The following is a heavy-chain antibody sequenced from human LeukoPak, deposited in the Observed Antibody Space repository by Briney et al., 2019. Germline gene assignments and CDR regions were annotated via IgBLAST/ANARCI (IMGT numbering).Heavy chain of an antibody. J-gene: IGHJ4*02. D-gene: IGHD3-16*01. CDR1: GFPFSDYG. Sequence: GTSLRLSCAASGFPFSDYGMYWVRQAQGKGLEWLAVISHDGSNKYYADSVKGRITISRDNSMNTLYLQMNSLRAEDTAVYYCAKVRWGSDNALDSWGQGTLVTGSS. CDR3: AKVRWGSDNALDS. CDR2: ISHDGSNK. V-gene: IGHV3-30*18.